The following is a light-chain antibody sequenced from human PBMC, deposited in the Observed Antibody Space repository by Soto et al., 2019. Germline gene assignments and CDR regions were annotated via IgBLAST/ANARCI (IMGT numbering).Light chain of an antibody. V-gene: IGLV2-14*01. CDR3: SSYTTSNTRQIV. CDR2: DVS. CDR1: SSDVGGYNY. Sequence: QSVLTQPASVSGSPGQSITISCTGTSSDVGGYNYVSWYLQHPGKAPKFMIYDVSNRPSGVSSRFSGSKSGNTASLTISGLQAEDEADYYCSSYTTSNTRQIVFGTGTKVTVL. J-gene: IGLJ1*01.